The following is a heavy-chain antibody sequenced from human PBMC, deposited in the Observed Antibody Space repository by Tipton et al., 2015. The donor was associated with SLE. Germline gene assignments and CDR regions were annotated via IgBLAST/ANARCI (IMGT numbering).Heavy chain of an antibody. J-gene: IGHJ2*01. Sequence: TLSLTCTVSGGSISSYYWSWIRQPPGKGLEWIGYIYTSGSTNYNPSLKSRVTISVDTSKNQFSLKLSSVTAADTAVYYCARHIAAVVGGYFDLWGRGTLVIVSS. CDR3: ARHIAAVVGGYFDL. V-gene: IGHV4-4*09. D-gene: IGHD6-13*01. CDR1: GGSISSYY. CDR2: IYTSGST.